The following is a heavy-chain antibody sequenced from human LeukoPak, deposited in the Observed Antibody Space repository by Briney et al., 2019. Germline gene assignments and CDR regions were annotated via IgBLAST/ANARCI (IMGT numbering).Heavy chain of an antibody. CDR3: ARGARLLTGYFDY. J-gene: IGHJ4*02. V-gene: IGHV4-59*01. D-gene: IGHD3-9*01. Sequence: SETLSLTCTVSGGSISSYYWSWIRQPPGKGLDWIGYIYYSGSTNYNPSLKSRVTISVDTSKNQFSLKLSSVTAADTAVYYCARGARLLTGYFDYWGQGTLVTVSS. CDR1: GGSISSYY. CDR2: IYYSGST.